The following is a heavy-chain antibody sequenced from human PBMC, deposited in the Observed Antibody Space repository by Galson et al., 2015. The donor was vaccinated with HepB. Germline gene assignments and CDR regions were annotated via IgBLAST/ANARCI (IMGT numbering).Heavy chain of an antibody. D-gene: IGHD6-25*01. CDR3: VTALEGWNSGWLGNPRFHY. CDR2: INSHGNTT. V-gene: IGHV3-74*01. CDR1: GFTFSIYW. Sequence: SLRLSCAASGFTFSIYWMHWVRQAPGKGLVWVSRINSHGNTTAYAESVKGRFTISRDNAKNTLYLQMNSLRAEDTAVYYCVTALEGWNSGWLGNPRFHYWGQGTLVTVSS. J-gene: IGHJ4*02.